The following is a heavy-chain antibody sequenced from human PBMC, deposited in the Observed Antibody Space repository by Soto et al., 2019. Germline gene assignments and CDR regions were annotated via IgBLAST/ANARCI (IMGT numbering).Heavy chain of an antibody. D-gene: IGHD3-10*01. CDR1: GCTFTSYG. Sequence: GASVKVSCKASGCTFTSYGISWVRQAPGQGLEWMGWINAGNGNTKYSQKFQGRVTITRDTSASTAYMELSSLRSEDTAVYYCAREAYLVPGSYFDYWGQGTLVTVS. CDR2: INAGNGNT. J-gene: IGHJ4*02. CDR3: AREAYLVPGSYFDY. V-gene: IGHV1-3*01.